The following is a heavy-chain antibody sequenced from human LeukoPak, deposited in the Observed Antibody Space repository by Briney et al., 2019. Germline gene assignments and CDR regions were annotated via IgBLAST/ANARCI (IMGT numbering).Heavy chain of an antibody. CDR2: INSNSGDT. V-gene: IGHV1-2*02. J-gene: IGHJ4*02. Sequence: ASVKVSCKASGYTFTGYYMHWVRQVPGQGLEWMGWINSNSGDTNYAQKFQGRVSMTRDRSISTAYMELNRLRSDDTAVYYCARADLLIGYYILDFWGQGTLVPVSS. D-gene: IGHD3-9*01. CDR1: GYTFTGYY. CDR3: ARADLLIGYYILDF.